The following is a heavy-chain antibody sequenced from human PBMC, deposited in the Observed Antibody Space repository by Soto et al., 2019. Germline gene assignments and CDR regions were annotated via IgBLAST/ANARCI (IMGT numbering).Heavy chain of an antibody. Sequence: EVQLLDSGGGLVQPGGSLRLSCAASGFTFSNYAMTWVRQGPGKGLEWVSGISGSGGRSYYADSVKGRFTISRDNSKSTLYLQMNSQRAEDTAVYYCAKAYFVWSSEQPYYFDYWGQGTLVTFSS. J-gene: IGHJ4*02. CDR1: GFTFSNYA. V-gene: IGHV3-23*01. CDR2: ISGSGGRS. CDR3: AKAYFVWSSEQPYYFDY. D-gene: IGHD3-16*01.